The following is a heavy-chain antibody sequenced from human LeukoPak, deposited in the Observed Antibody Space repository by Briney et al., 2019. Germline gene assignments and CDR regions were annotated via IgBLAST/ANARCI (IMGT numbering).Heavy chain of an antibody. CDR1: GFTFSSYS. J-gene: IGHJ6*02. CDR2: ISSSSSYI. Sequence: GGSLRLSCAASGFTFSSYSMNWVRQAPGKGLEWVSSISSSSSYIYYVDSVKGRFTISRDNAKNSLYLQMNSLRAEDTAVYYCARDIRKLQPYYYYGMDVWGQGTTVTVPS. V-gene: IGHV3-21*01. D-gene: IGHD5-24*01. CDR3: ARDIRKLQPYYYYGMDV.